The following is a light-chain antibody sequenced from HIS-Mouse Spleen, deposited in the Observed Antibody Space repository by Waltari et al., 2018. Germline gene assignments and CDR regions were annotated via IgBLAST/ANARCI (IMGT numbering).Light chain of an antibody. CDR3: SSYTSSSTF. CDR2: EVS. Sequence: QSALTQPASVSGSPGQSITISCTGTSSDVGGYNYVSWYQQHPGKAPKLMIYEVSNRPAGVSNRFSGSKSGNTVSLTISGLQAEAEADYYCSSYTSSSTFFGTGTKVTVL. J-gene: IGLJ1*01. V-gene: IGLV2-14*01. CDR1: SSDVGGYNY.